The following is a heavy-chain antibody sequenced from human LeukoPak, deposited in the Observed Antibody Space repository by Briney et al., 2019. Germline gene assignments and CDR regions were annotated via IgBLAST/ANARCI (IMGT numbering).Heavy chain of an antibody. CDR1: GFTFSSYW. D-gene: IGHD2-2*02. Sequence: GGSLRLSCAASGFTFSSYWMSWVRQAPGKGLEWVANIKQDGSEKYYVDSVKGRFTISRDNAKNSLYLQMNSPRAEDTAVYYCARDGCSSTSCYTSSSNWFDPWGQGTLVTVSS. V-gene: IGHV3-7*01. CDR3: ARDGCSSTSCYTSSSNWFDP. CDR2: IKQDGSEK. J-gene: IGHJ5*02.